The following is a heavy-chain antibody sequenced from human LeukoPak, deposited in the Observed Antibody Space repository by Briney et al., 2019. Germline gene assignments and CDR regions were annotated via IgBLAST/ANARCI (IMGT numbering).Heavy chain of an antibody. CDR3: TTEARVQYYFDY. V-gene: IGHV3-15*01. D-gene: IGHD6-19*01. CDR1: GFTFSNAW. J-gene: IGHJ4*02. Sequence: GGSLRLSCAASGFTFSNAWMSWVRQAPGKGLEWVGRIKSKTDGGTTDYAAPVKGRFTISRDDSKNTLYLQMNSLKTEDTAVYYCTTEARVQYYFDYWGQGTLVTVSS. CDR2: IKSKTDGGTT.